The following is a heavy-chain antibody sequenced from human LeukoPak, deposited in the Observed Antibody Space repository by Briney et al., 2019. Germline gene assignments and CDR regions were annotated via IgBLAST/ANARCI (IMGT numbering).Heavy chain of an antibody. J-gene: IGHJ6*03. D-gene: IGHD5-18*01. Sequence: SETLSLACTVSGGSIRSGSYYWSWIRQPAGKGLEWIGHIYTRGTTNYNPSVKSRVTVSLDTSKNQISLKLSSVTAADTAIYYCARVYTVMGATTVDHYHYYMDVWGKGTTVTVSS. CDR1: GGSIRSGSYY. V-gene: IGHV4-61*09. CDR2: IYTRGTT. CDR3: ARVYTVMGATTVDHYHYYMDV.